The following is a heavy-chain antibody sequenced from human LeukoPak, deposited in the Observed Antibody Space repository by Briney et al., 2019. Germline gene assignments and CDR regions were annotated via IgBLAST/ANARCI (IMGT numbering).Heavy chain of an antibody. D-gene: IGHD2-15*01. CDR1: GFTFSTRW. Sequence: GGSLRLSCAASGFTFSTRWMNWVRQAPGKGLEWVANIKKDGSEKYYVDSVKGRFTISRDNAKNSLYLQMNSLRAEDTAVYYCAKPLCSGGNCLYYFDYWGQGTLVTVSS. J-gene: IGHJ4*02. CDR3: AKPLCSGGNCLYYFDY. CDR2: IKKDGSEK. V-gene: IGHV3-7*05.